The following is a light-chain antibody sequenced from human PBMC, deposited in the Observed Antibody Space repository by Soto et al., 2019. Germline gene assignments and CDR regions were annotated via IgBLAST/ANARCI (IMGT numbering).Light chain of an antibody. CDR3: QQYTTSRFT. J-gene: IGKJ2*01. CDR1: QSVSSRY. CDR2: GAS. V-gene: IGKV3-20*01. Sequence: ELVLTQSPGILSLSPGERATLSCRASQSVSSRYLVWYQQKPGQAPRLLIYGASTRATGIPDRFSGGGSGTDFTLTIAKLEPEDFAVYYCQQYTTSRFTFGQGTKVEIK.